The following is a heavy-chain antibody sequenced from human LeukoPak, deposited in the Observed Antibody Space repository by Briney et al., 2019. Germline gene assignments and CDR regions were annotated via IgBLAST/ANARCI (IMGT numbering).Heavy chain of an antibody. Sequence: PSETLSLTCTVSGDSISSYYWSWIRQPAGKGLEWIGRIYTSGSTNYNPSLKSRVTISVDKSKNQFSLKLSSVTAADTAVYYCARDLVYCSGGSCYSNNWFDPWGQGTLVTVSS. J-gene: IGHJ5*02. D-gene: IGHD2-15*01. CDR1: GDSISSYY. V-gene: IGHV4-4*07. CDR3: ARDLVYCSGGSCYSNNWFDP. CDR2: IYTSGST.